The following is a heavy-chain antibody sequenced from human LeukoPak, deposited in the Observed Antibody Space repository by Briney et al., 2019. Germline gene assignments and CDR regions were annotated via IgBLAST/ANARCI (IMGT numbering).Heavy chain of an antibody. V-gene: IGHV4-39*01. Sequence: SETLSLTCAVYGGSFSGYYWGWIRQPPGKGLEWIGSIYYSGSTYYNPSLKSRVTISVDTSKNQFSLKLSSVTAADTAVYYCARHPPLYYYGSGSYYGYWGQGTLVTVSS. J-gene: IGHJ4*02. CDR1: GGSFSGYY. CDR2: IYYSGST. D-gene: IGHD3-10*01. CDR3: ARHPPLYYYGSGSYYGY.